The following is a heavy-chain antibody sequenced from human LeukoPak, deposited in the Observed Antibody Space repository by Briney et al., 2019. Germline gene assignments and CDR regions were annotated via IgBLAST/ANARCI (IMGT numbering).Heavy chain of an antibody. Sequence: PGGSLRLSCAASGFTFSSYAMHWVRQAPGKGLEWVAVISYDGSNKYYADSVKGRFTISRDNSKNTLYLQMNSLRAEDTAVYYCARPDRSGYYYYFDYWGQGTLVTVSS. CDR2: ISYDGSNK. V-gene: IGHV3-30-3*01. J-gene: IGHJ4*02. CDR3: ARPDRSGYYYYFDY. CDR1: GFTFSSYA. D-gene: IGHD3-22*01.